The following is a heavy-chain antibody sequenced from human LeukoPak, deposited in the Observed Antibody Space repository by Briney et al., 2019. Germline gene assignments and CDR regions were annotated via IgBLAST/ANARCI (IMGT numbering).Heavy chain of an antibody. CDR1: GYSISSGYY. CDR3: ARVIGGWTKAPFDY. CDR2: IYHSGST. Sequence: PSETLSLTCAVSGYSISSGYYWGWIRQPPGQGLGWIGTIYHSGSTYYNPSLKSRVTISVDTSKNQFSLKLNSVTAADTAVHYCARVIGGWTKAPFDYWGQGTLVTVSS. J-gene: IGHJ4*02. V-gene: IGHV4-38-2*01. D-gene: IGHD6-19*01.